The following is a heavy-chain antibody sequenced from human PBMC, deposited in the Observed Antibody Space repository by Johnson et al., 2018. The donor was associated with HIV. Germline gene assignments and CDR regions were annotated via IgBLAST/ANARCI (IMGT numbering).Heavy chain of an antibody. CDR1: EFTFNNYW. V-gene: IGHV3-74*01. CDR2: INSDGSST. J-gene: IGHJ3*02. CDR3: AKGRWELLAGAFDI. D-gene: IGHD1-26*01. Sequence: VQLVESGGGLVQPGGSLRLSCAASEFTFNNYWMHWVRQAPEKGLEWVSRINSDGSSTNYADSVKGRFTISRDNAKNTLYLQMNSLRAEDTAAYYCAKGRWELLAGAFDIWGQGTTVTVSS.